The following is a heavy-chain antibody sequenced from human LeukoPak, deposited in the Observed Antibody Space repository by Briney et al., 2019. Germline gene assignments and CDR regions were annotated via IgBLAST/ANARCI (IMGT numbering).Heavy chain of an antibody. V-gene: IGHV4-34*01. J-gene: IGHJ4*02. Sequence: SETLSLTCAVYGGSFSGYYWSWVRQPPGKGLEWIGEINHSGSTNYIPSLKSRVTISVDTSKNQFSLKLSSVTAADTAVYYCASGGSYYYDSSGYPHTFDYWGQGTLVTVSS. D-gene: IGHD3-22*01. CDR3: ASGGSYYYDSSGYPHTFDY. CDR1: GGSFSGYY. CDR2: INHSGST.